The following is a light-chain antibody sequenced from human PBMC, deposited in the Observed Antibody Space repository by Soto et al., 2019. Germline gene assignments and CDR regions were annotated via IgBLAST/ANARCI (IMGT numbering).Light chain of an antibody. CDR2: DVS. CDR1: QSFGSW. CDR3: QQYNISPST. V-gene: IGKV1-5*01. Sequence: DIQMTQSPSTLSASVGDRVTITCRASQSFGSWLAWYQQKPGKAPKLLIYDVSSLENGVPGRFSGSGSGTEFTLTISSLQPVDYATYYCQQYNISPSTFGQGTKVDIK. J-gene: IGKJ2*02.